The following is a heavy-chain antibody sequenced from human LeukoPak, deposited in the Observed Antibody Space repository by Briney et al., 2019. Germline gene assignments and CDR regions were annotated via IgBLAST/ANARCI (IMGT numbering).Heavy chain of an antibody. D-gene: IGHD5-18*01. CDR3: ARDNGGTAMAYYYYYMDV. J-gene: IGHJ6*03. CDR2: INPTGGST. Sequence: ASVKVSCKASGYTFSNYYTHWVRQAPGQGLEWMGMINPTGGSTTYTQRFLGRVTMTRDMSTSTVYMELSSLRSEDTAVYYCARDNGGTAMAYYYYYMDVWGKGTTVTISS. V-gene: IGHV1-46*01. CDR1: GYTFSNYY.